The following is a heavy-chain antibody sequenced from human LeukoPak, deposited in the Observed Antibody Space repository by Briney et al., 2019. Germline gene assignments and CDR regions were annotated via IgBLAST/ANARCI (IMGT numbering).Heavy chain of an antibody. D-gene: IGHD4-23*01. J-gene: IGHJ4*02. V-gene: IGHV3-48*02. CDR1: GFTFSSYS. CDR2: ISSSSSTI. CDR3: AKSVCCDYGGNVDY. Sequence: GGSLTLSCAASGFTFSSYSMNWVRQAPGQGLEWVSYISSSSSTISYADSVKGRFTISRDNAKNSLYLQMNSLKDEDTAVYYCAKSVCCDYGGNVDYWGQGTLVTVSS.